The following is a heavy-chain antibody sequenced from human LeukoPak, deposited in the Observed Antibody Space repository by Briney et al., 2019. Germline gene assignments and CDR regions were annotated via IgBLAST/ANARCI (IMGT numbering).Heavy chain of an antibody. CDR1: GFTVSNSY. Sequence: GGSLRLSCAASGFTVSNSYMAWVRQAPGKGLEWGSIMYIGGNTFHAGSVKGRFTISRDNSKNTLDLQMNSLTAEDTAVYYCARGYCFNGNCPFAFDYWGQGSLVTVSS. J-gene: IGHJ4*02. V-gene: IGHV3-66*02. CDR3: ARGYCFNGNCPFAFDY. CDR2: MYIGGNT. D-gene: IGHD2-8*01.